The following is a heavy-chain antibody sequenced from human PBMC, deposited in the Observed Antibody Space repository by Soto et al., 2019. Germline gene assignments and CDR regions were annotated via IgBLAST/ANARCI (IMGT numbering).Heavy chain of an antibody. Sequence: AVRLVSKAQGKGLEWVSVISGSGGTTYYADSVKGRFTISRDNSKNTLYLQMNSLRAEDTAVFYCAKVLNSQNRIPVGGILPYWGKGALVPVSS. CDR1: A. CDR2: ISGSGGTT. V-gene: IGHV3-23*01. J-gene: IGHJ4*02. D-gene: IGHD6-19*01. CDR3: AKVLNSQNRIPVGGILPY.